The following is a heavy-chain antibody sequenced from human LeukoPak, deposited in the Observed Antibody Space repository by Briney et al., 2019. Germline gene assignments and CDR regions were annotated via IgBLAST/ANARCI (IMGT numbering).Heavy chain of an antibody. J-gene: IGHJ6*02. Sequence: GGSLRLSCAVSGLTFSSSWMDWVRQAPGKGLEWVASINPDGNKKYSADSVKGRFTISRDNAKNSLYLQMNSLRAEDTALYYCAKDIALTIQYGMDVWGQGTTVTVSS. CDR2: INPDGNKK. CDR1: GLTFSSSW. D-gene: IGHD3-3*01. CDR3: AKDIALTIQYGMDV. V-gene: IGHV3-7*03.